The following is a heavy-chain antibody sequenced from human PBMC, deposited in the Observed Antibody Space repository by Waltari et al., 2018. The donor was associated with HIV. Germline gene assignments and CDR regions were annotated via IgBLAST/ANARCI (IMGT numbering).Heavy chain of an antibody. Sequence: QVQLQESGPGLVKPSQTLSLTCTVSGGSISSGGYYWSWIRKHPGKGLEGIGYIYYSGSTYYNPSLKSRVTISVDTSKNQFSLKLSSVTAADTAVYYCARAPYGSSSTSCRDAFDLWGQGTMVTVSS. CDR1: GGSISSGGYY. J-gene: IGHJ3*01. D-gene: IGHD2-2*01. CDR3: ARAPYGSSSTSCRDAFDL. CDR2: IYYSGST. V-gene: IGHV4-31*03.